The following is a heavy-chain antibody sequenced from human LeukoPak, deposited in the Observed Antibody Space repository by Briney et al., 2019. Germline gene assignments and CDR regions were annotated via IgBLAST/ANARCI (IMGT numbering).Heavy chain of an antibody. CDR1: GFTFSSYS. V-gene: IGHV4-39*07. Sequence: GSLRLSCAASGFTFSSYSMNWVRQPPGKGLEWIGSIYYSGSTYYNPSLKSRVTISVDTSKNQFSLKLSSVTAADTAVYYCARVYAGGAFDIWGQGTMVTVSS. J-gene: IGHJ3*02. CDR2: IYYSGST. CDR3: ARVYAGGAFDI. D-gene: IGHD2/OR15-2a*01.